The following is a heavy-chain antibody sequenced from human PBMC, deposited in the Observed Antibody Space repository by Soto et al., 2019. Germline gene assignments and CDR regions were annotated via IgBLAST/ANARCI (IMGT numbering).Heavy chain of an antibody. CDR1: GYTFTSYA. V-gene: IGHV1-3*01. CDR2: INAGNGNT. CDR3: ARDGLGYCSGGSCYSD. D-gene: IGHD2-15*01. Sequence: ASVKVSCKASGYTFTSYAMHWVRQAPGQRLEWMGWINAGNGNTKYSQKFQGRVTITRDTSASTAYMELSSLRSEDTAVYYCARDGLGYCSGGSCYSDWGKGTTVTVSS. J-gene: IGHJ6*04.